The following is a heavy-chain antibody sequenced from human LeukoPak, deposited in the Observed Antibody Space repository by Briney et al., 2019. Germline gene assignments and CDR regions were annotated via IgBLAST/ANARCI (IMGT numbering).Heavy chain of an antibody. CDR2: ISYDGSNK. V-gene: IGHV3-30*04. D-gene: IGHD6-13*01. CDR1: GFTFSSYA. CDR3: ARGYSSSRPDY. J-gene: IGHJ4*02. Sequence: GGSLRLSCAASGFTFSSYAMHWVRQAPGKGLEWVAVISYDGSNKYYADSVKGRFTISRDNSKNTLYLQMNSLRAEDTAVYYCARGYSSSRPDYWGQGTLVTVSS.